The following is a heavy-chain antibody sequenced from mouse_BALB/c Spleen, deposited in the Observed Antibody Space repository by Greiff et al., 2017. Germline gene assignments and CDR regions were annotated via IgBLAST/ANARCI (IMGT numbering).Heavy chain of an antibody. V-gene: IGHV5-12-2*01. CDR2: ISNGGGST. Sequence: EVQGVESGGGLVQPGGSLKLSCAASGFTFSSYTMSWVRQTPEKRLEWVAYISNGGGSTYYPDTVKGRFTISRDNAKNTLYLQMSSLESEDTAMYYCARLVTMITTGWYFDVWGAGTTVTVSS. CDR3: ARLVTMITTGWYFDV. J-gene: IGHJ1*01. CDR1: GFTFSSYT. D-gene: IGHD2-4*01.